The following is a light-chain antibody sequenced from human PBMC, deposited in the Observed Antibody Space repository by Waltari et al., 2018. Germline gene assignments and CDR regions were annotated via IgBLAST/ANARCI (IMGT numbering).Light chain of an antibody. V-gene: IGLV3-10*01. CDR1: LLTKKF. Sequence: SYELTQPPSVSVSPGQTATITCSGDLLTKKFTYWFQQKSGQAPVMVIYEDTKRLSAIPGGVSGSSSGTTAALTITGAQVEDEADYFCAAWDRSLRIVVFGGGTKLTVL. J-gene: IGLJ2*01. CDR3: AAWDRSLRIVV. CDR2: EDT.